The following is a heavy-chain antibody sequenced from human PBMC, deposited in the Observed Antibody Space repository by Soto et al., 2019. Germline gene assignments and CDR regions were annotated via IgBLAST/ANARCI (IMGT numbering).Heavy chain of an antibody. Sequence: GSLRLSCAASGFTFSNAWMSWVRQAPGKGLEWVGRIKSKTDGGTTDYAAPVKGRFTISRDDSKNTLYLQMNSLKTEDTAVYYCTTESGKGSGSYDFDYWGQGTLVTVSS. V-gene: IGHV3-15*01. J-gene: IGHJ4*02. CDR1: GFTFSNAW. CDR2: IKSKTDGGTT. CDR3: TTESGKGSGSYDFDY. D-gene: IGHD3-10*01.